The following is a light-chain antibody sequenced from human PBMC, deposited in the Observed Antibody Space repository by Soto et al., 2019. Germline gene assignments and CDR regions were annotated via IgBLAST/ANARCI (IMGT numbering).Light chain of an antibody. J-gene: IGLJ2*01. Sequence: SALTQPASVSGSPGQSITISCTGTSSDIGGYNYVSWYQHHPGKVPKLMIYDVSNRPSGISNRFSGSKSGNTASLTISGLQAEDEADYYCSSYTRGITLVVFGGGTKVTVL. V-gene: IGLV2-14*01. CDR1: SSDIGGYNY. CDR2: DVS. CDR3: SSYTRGITLVV.